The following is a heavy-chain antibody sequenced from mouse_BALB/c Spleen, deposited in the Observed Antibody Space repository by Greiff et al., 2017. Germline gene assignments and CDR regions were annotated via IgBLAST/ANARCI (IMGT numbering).Heavy chain of an antibody. J-gene: IGHJ2*01. CDR1: GFNIKDYY. CDR2: IDPENGNT. Sequence: EVKLMESGAELVRPGALVKLSCKASGFNIKDYYMHWVKQRPEQGLEWIGWIDPENGNTIYDPKFQGKASITADTSSNTAYLQLSSLTSEDTAVYYCARSYYGSSWDYWGQGTTLTVSS. D-gene: IGHD1-1*01. V-gene: IGHV14-1*02. CDR3: ARSYYGSSWDY.